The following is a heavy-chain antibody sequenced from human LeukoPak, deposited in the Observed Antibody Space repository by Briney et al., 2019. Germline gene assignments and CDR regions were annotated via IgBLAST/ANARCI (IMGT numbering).Heavy chain of an antibody. V-gene: IGHV4-59*01. D-gene: IGHD1-1*01. J-gene: IGHJ5*02. CDR1: GGSISSYY. CDR2: IYYSGST. CDR3: ARDPNDIAGGWFDP. Sequence: PSETLSLTCTVSGGSISSYYWSWIRQPPGKGLEWIGYIYYSGSTNYNPSLKSRVTISVDTSKNQFSLKLSSVTAADTAVYYCARDPNDIAGGWFDPWGQGTLVTVSS.